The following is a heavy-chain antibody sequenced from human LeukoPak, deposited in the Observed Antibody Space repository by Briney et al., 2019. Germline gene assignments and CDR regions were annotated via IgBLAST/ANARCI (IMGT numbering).Heavy chain of an antibody. J-gene: IGHJ4*02. CDR1: GFTLGGHD. V-gene: IGHV3-13*01. D-gene: IGHD5-18*01. CDR3: VREARGYHYTYFDY. CDR2: VSAGHHA. Sequence: GGSLRLSCAASGFTLGGHDMHWVRQTTGDGLAWVAAVSAGHHASYAGSVKGRFTVSREDAKNSLYLQMNSLRAGDTAVYYCVREARGYHYTYFDYWGQGSLVTVSS.